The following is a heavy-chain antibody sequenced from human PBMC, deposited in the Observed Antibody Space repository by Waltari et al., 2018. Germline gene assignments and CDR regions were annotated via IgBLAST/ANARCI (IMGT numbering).Heavy chain of an antibody. V-gene: IGHV4-38-2*01. CDR1: GYSISSGSY. D-gene: IGHD3-3*01. CDR2: SYHSGST. Sequence: QVQLQESGPGLVKPSETLSLTCAVSGYSISSGSYWGWIRQPTGKGLEWIGSSYHSGSTYYNPSLKSRVTISVDTSKNQFSLKLSSVTAADTAVYYCARPPGLGVVKGDDAFDIWGQGTMVTVSS. J-gene: IGHJ3*02. CDR3: ARPPGLGVVKGDDAFDI.